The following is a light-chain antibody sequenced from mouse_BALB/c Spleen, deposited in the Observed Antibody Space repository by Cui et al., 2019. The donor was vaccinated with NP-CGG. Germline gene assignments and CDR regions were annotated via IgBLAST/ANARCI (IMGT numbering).Light chain of an antibody. CDR1: TGAVTTSNY. CDR3: ALWYSNHWV. CDR2: GNN. J-gene: IGLJ1*01. Sequence: QAVVTQESALPTSPGETVTLTFRSSTGAVTTSNYANWVQEKPDHLFTGLIGGNNNRGPGVSARFSGSLIGDKAALTITGAQTEDEAIYFCALWYSNHWVFGGGTKLTVL. V-gene: IGLV1*01.